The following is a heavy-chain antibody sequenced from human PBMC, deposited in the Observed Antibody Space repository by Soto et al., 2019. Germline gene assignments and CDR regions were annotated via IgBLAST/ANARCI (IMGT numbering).Heavy chain of an antibody. Sequence: SETLSLTCAVSGYSISSGYYWGWIRQPPGKGLEWIGSIYHSGSTYYNPSLKSRVTISVDASKNQFSLKLSSVTAADTAVYYCARGVWSGVAGLNWFDPWGQGTLVTVSS. J-gene: IGHJ5*02. V-gene: IGHV4-38-2*01. CDR2: IYHSGST. CDR3: ARGVWSGVAGLNWFDP. CDR1: GYSISSGYY. D-gene: IGHD6-19*01.